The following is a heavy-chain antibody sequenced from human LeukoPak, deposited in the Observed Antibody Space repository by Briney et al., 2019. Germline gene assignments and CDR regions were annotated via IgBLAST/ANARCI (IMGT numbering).Heavy chain of an antibody. J-gene: IGHJ6*04. D-gene: IGHD5-18*01. V-gene: IGHV4-34*01. CDR2: INHSGST. CDR3: ARLPPGGYSYGYPYYYYGMDV. Sequence: SETLSLTCAVYGGSFSGYYWSWVRQPPGKGLEGIGEINHSGSTNYNPSLKTRVTISVDTSKNQFSLKLSSVTAADTAVYYCARLPPGGYSYGYPYYYYGMDVWGKGTTVTVSS. CDR1: GGSFSGYY.